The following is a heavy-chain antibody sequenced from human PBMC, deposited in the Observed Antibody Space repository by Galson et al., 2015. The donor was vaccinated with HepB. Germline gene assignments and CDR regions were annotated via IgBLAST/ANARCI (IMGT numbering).Heavy chain of an antibody. CDR3: ARSFGVVIHRYYFDY. D-gene: IGHD3-3*01. J-gene: IGHJ4*02. Sequence: SVKVSCKASGGTFSSYAISWVRQAPGQGLEWMGGIIPIFGTANYAQKFQGRVTITADESTSTAYMELSSLRSEDTAVYYCARSFGVVIHRYYFDYWGQGTLVTVSS. CDR2: IIPIFGTA. CDR1: GGTFSSYA. V-gene: IGHV1-69*13.